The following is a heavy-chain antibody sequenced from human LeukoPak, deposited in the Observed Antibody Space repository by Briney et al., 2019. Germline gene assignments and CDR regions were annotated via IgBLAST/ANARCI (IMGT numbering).Heavy chain of an antibody. J-gene: IGHJ4*02. CDR1: GFSLGDYV. CDR2: IRIKTYGDGKTT. CDR3: ARGLNDPLQIVY. Sequence: GGSLRLSCTSSGFSLGDYVLNWVRQAPGKGLEWVGFIRIKTYGDGKTTEYAASVRGRFTISRDDSKNIAYLQMNSLRTEDTGVYYCARGLNDPLQIVYWGQGTLVTVSS. V-gene: IGHV3-49*04. D-gene: IGHD1-1*01.